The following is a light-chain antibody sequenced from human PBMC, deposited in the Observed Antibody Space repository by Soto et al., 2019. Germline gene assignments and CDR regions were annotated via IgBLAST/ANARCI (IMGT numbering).Light chain of an antibody. Sequence: QSALTQPASVSGSPGQSITISCTGTSSDVGGYNSVSWYQQHPGKAPKLMIYEVSNRPSGVSNRFSGSKSGNTASQTISGLQAEDEADYYCSSYTTSHTLVFGGGTKLTVL. V-gene: IGLV2-14*01. CDR2: EVS. CDR3: SSYTTSHTLV. J-gene: IGLJ2*01. CDR1: SSDVGGYNS.